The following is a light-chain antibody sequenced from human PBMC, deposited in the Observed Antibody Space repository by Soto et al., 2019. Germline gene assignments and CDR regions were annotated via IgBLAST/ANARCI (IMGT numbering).Light chain of an antibody. CDR3: QQYGSSPVT. J-gene: IGKJ4*01. CDR2: GAS. V-gene: IGKV3-20*01. CDR1: QSVSSSY. Sequence: EIVLTQSPGTLSLSPGERATLSCRASQSVSSSYLAWYQQKPGQAPRLLIYGASSRATGIPDRFIGSGSGTDFPLTSSRLESEVFAVYYCQQYGSSPVTFGGGTKVEIK.